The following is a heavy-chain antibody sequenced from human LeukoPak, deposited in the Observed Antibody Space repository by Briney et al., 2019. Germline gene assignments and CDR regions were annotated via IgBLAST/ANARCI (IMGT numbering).Heavy chain of an antibody. CDR2: IYTSGST. Sequence: SETLSLTCTVSGGSISSYYWSWIRQPAGKGLEWIGRIYTSGSTNYNPSLKSRVTMSVDTSKNQFSLKLSSVTAAVTAVYYCARAFSSGWYEVFDYWGQGTLVTVSS. V-gene: IGHV4-4*07. CDR1: GGSISSYY. J-gene: IGHJ4*02. D-gene: IGHD6-19*01. CDR3: ARAFSSGWYEVFDY.